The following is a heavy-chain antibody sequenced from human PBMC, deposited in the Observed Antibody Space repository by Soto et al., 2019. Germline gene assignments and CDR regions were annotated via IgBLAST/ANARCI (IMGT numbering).Heavy chain of an antibody. CDR1: GYTFSSFA. CDR3: ARSDFGDYYPY. Sequence: ASVKVSCKTSGYTFSSFAMHWVRQAPGQSLEWMGWNNAYYGDTKYSQKFQGRLTLTSDTSASTAYLELSGLRSEDTAVYYCARSDFGDYYPYWGQGTLVTVSS. D-gene: IGHD4-17*01. V-gene: IGHV1-3*01. J-gene: IGHJ4*02. CDR2: NNAYYGDT.